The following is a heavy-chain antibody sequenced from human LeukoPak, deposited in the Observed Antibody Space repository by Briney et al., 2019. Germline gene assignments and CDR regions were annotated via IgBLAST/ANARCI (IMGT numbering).Heavy chain of an antibody. CDR2: INPNSGGT. J-gene: IGHJ4*02. CDR1: GYTFTSYY. CDR3: AREHPDLGASDY. V-gene: IGHV1-2*02. D-gene: IGHD3-16*01. Sequence: ASVKVSCKASGYTFTSYYMHWVRQAPGQGLEWMGWINPNSGGTNYAQKFQGRVTMTRDTSISTAYMELSRLRSDDTAVYYCAREHPDLGASDYWGQGTLVTVSS.